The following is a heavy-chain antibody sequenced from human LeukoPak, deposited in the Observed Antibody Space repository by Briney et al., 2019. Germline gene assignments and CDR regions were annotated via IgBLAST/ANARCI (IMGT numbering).Heavy chain of an antibody. CDR2: INHSGST. Sequence: SETLSLTCAVYGGSFSGYYWSWIRQPPGKGLEWIGEINHSGSTNYNPSLKSRVTISVDTSKNQFSLKLSSVTAADTAVYYCAREYEGIVVVVAATPLFHWFDPWGQGTLVTVSS. CDR3: AREYEGIVVVVAATPLFHWFDP. J-gene: IGHJ5*02. V-gene: IGHV4-34*01. D-gene: IGHD2-15*01. CDR1: GGSFSGYY.